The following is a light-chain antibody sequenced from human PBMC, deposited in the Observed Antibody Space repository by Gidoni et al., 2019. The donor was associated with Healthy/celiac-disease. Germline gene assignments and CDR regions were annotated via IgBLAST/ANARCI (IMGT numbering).Light chain of an antibody. V-gene: IGLV2-14*01. CDR3: SSYTSSSTLRWV. CDR2: EVS. CDR1: SSDVGGYNY. Sequence: QSALTQPATVAGSPGQSITISCPGTSSDVGGYNYVSWYHKHPGKAPKLMIYEVSNRPSGVSNRFSGSKSGNTASLTISGLQAEDEADYYCSSYTSSSTLRWVFGGGTKLTVL. J-gene: IGLJ3*02.